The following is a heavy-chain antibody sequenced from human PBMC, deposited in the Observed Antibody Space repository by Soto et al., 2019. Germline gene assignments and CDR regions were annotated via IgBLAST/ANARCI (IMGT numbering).Heavy chain of an antibody. CDR3: ARDRLGIEVGHDAFDI. Sequence: ASVKVSCKASGYTFTGYYMHWVRQAPGQGLEWMGWINPNSGGTNYAQKFQGWVTMTRDTSISTAYMELSRLRSDDTAVYYCARDRLGIEVGHDAFDIWGQGTMVTVSS. CDR2: INPNSGGT. D-gene: IGHD7-27*01. J-gene: IGHJ3*02. V-gene: IGHV1-2*04. CDR1: GYTFTGYY.